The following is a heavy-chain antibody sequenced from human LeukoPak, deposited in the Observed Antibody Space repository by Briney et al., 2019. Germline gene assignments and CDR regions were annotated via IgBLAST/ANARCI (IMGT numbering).Heavy chain of an antibody. CDR1: GGSIRNYY. CDR3: ARHKRIAVAGYYFDY. D-gene: IGHD6-19*01. V-gene: IGHV4-59*08. CDR2: IYYSGSA. J-gene: IGHJ4*02. Sequence: PETLSLTCTVSGGSIRNYYWSWIRQPPGKGLEWIGYIYYSGSANYNPSLKSRVTMSVDTSKNQFSLKLTSVTAADTAVYYCARHKRIAVAGYYFDYWGQGTLVTVSS.